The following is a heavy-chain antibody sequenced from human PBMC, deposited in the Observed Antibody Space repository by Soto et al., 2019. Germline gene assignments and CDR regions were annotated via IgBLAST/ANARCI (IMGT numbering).Heavy chain of an antibody. CDR1: GYTFTSYA. Sequence: ASVKVSCKASGYTFTSYAMHWVRQAPGQRLEWMGWINAGNGNTKYSQKFQGRVTITRDTSASTAYMELSSLRSEDTAVYYCARDGDKYDLGGRYSKWGQGTLVTVSS. D-gene: IGHD1-26*01. J-gene: IGHJ4*02. V-gene: IGHV1-3*01. CDR2: INAGNGNT. CDR3: ARDGDKYDLGGRYSK.